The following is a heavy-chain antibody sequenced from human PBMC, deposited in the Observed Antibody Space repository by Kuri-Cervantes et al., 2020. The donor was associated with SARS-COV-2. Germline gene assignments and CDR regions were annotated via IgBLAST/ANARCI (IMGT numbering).Heavy chain of an antibody. J-gene: IGHJ5*02. CDR2: FDPEDGET. V-gene: IGHV1-24*01. Sequence: ASVKVSCKVSGYTLTESSMHWVRQAPGKGLEWMGGFDPEDGETIYAQKFQGRVTMTEDTSTDTAYMELSSLRSEDTAVYYCARHPLFTRYYGSGSPLGNWFDPWGQGTLVTVSS. CDR1: GYTLTESS. CDR3: ARHPLFTRYYGSGSPLGNWFDP. D-gene: IGHD3-10*01.